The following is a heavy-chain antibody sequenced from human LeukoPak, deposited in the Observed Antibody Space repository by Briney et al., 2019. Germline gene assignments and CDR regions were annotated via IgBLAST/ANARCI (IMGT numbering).Heavy chain of an antibody. J-gene: IGHJ4*02. CDR3: ALVVDYSGSGTYVVDY. CDR2: ISHSGST. V-gene: IGHV4-39*07. Sequence: SETLSLTCTVSGGSISSGGYYWNWIRQHPGKGLEWIGEISHSGSTNYNPSLMSRVTVSVDTSKKQFSLKLSSVTAADTAVYYCALVVDYSGSGTYVVDYWDQGTLVTVSS. D-gene: IGHD3-10*01. CDR1: GGSISSGGYY.